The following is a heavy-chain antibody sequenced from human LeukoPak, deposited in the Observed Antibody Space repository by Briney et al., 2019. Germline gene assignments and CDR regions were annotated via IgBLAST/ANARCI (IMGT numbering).Heavy chain of an antibody. CDR1: GFTLSSYD. CDR3: AKGRGLIIPLDY. Sequence: AGGSLRLSSAASGFTLSSYDMSWVRQAPGKGQEWVSGISGSGGITYYADSVKGRSTISRDNSKNTLYLQMNSLRAEDTAVYYCAKGRGLIIPLDYWGQGTLVTVSS. V-gene: IGHV3-23*01. J-gene: IGHJ4*02. CDR2: ISGSGGIT. D-gene: IGHD3-10*01.